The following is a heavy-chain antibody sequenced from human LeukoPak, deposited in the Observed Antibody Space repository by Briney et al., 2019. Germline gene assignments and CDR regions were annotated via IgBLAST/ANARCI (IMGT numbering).Heavy chain of an antibody. V-gene: IGHV4-34*01. CDR3: ARGRRNDYVWGSYRSGYFDY. J-gene: IGHJ4*02. CDR2: INHSGST. CDR1: GGSFRGYY. D-gene: IGHD3-16*02. Sequence: PSETLSLTCAVYGGSFRGYYWSWIRQPPGKGLEWMGEINHSGSTNYNPSLKSRVTISVDTSKNQFSLKLSSVPAADTAVYYCARGRRNDYVWGSYRSGYFDYWGQGTLVTVSS.